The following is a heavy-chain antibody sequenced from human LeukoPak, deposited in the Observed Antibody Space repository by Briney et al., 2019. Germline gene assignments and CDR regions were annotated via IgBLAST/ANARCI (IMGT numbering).Heavy chain of an antibody. D-gene: IGHD3-22*01. CDR2: ISGSGGST. CDR1: GFAFSSYA. J-gene: IGHJ4*02. V-gene: IGHV3-23*01. Sequence: GGSLRLSCAASGFAFSSYAMSWVRQAPGKGLEWVSAISGSGGSTYYADSVKGRFTISRDNSKNTLYLQMSSLRAEDTAVYYCAKDRGYYDSSGYSDFDYWGQGTLVTVSS. CDR3: AKDRGYYDSSGYSDFDY.